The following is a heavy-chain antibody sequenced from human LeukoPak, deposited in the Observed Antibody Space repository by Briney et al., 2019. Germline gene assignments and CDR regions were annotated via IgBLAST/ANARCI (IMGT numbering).Heavy chain of an antibody. CDR2: INPTSGGT. Sequence: ASVKVSCKASGYTFTGYYIHWVRQAPGQGLEWMGWINPTSGGTKYAQKFQGRVTMTRDTSISTAYMELSRLRADDTAVFYCARAYYYDSSGYSGLDYWGQGTLVTVSS. D-gene: IGHD3-22*01. CDR1: GYTFTGYY. J-gene: IGHJ4*02. V-gene: IGHV1-2*02. CDR3: ARAYYYDSSGYSGLDY.